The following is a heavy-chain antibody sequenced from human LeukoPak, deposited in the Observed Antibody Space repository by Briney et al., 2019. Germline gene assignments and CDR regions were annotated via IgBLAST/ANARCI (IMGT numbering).Heavy chain of an antibody. CDR1: GYTFTGYY. CDR2: INPNSGGT. D-gene: IGHD4-17*01. CDR3: ARVGTTVTTSGYYYYYMDV. J-gene: IGHJ6*03. Sequence: ASVKVSCKASGYTFTGYYMHWVRQAPGQGLEWMGWINPNSGGTNYAQKFQGRVTMTRDTSISTAYMELSRLRSDDTAVYYCARVGTTVTTSGYYYYYMDVWGKGTTVTVSS. V-gene: IGHV1-2*02.